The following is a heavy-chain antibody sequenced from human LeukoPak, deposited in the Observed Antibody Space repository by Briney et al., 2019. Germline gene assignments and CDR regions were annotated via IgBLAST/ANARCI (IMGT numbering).Heavy chain of an antibody. CDR3: ARGRDSSGYYPDAFDI. Sequence: PGGSLRLSCTVSGFTVSSNSMSWVRQAPGKGLEWVSVIYSGGSTYYADSVKGRFTISRDNSKNTLYLQMNSLRAEDTAVYYCARGRDSSGYYPDAFDIWGQGTMVTVSS. V-gene: IGHV3-53*01. CDR1: GFTVSSNS. D-gene: IGHD3-22*01. J-gene: IGHJ3*02. CDR2: IYSGGST.